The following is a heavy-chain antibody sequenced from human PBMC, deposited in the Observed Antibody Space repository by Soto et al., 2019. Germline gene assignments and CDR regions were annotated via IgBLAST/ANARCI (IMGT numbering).Heavy chain of an antibody. D-gene: IGHD6-19*01. CDR3: ARGLAAVAGTANY. CDR2: INHSGST. V-gene: IGHV4-34*01. J-gene: IGHJ4*02. Sequence: SETLSLTCAVYGGSFSGYYWSWIRQPPGKGLEWIGEINHSGSTNYNPSLKSRVTISVDTSKNQFSLKLSSVTAADTAVYYCARGLAAVAGTANYWGQGTLVTVSS. CDR1: GGSFSGYY.